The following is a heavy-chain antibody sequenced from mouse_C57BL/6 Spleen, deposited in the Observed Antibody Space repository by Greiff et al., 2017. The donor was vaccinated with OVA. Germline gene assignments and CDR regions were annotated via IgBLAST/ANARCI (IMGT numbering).Heavy chain of an antibody. Sequence: EVQLQQSGPELVKPGASVKISCKASRYTFTDYYMNWVKQSHGKSLEWIGDINPNNGGTSYNQKFKGKATLTVDKSSSTAYMELRSLTSEDSAVYYCARMYAMDYWGQGTSVTVSS. CDR3: ARMYAMDY. J-gene: IGHJ4*01. V-gene: IGHV1-26*01. CDR1: RYTFTDYY. CDR2: INPNNGGT.